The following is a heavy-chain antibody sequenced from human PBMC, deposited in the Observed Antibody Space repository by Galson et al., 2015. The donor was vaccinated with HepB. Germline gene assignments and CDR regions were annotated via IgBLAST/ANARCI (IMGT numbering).Heavy chain of an antibody. D-gene: IGHD1-26*01. V-gene: IGHV3-74*01. Sequence: SLRLSCAASGFTFSSYWMHWVRQAPGKGLVWVSRISGDGTTTNYADSVKGRFTISRDNGKSVLYLQMNSLRDEDTAVYFCARRPTYSGSWAAFDIWGQGTMVTVSS. CDR1: GFTFSSYW. J-gene: IGHJ3*02. CDR3: ARRPTYSGSWAAFDI. CDR2: ISGDGTTT.